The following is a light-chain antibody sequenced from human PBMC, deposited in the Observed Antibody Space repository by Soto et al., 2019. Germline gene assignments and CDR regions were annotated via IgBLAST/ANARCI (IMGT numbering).Light chain of an antibody. J-gene: IGKJ1*01. Sequence: EIVLTQSPGTLSLSPGERATLACRASQSVRSNYLAWYQQKPGQAPRLLIYGASSRATGIPDRFSGSGSGTDFTLTISRLEPEDLAVYYCQQFASSPRTFGRGTTVEIK. V-gene: IGKV3-20*01. CDR2: GAS. CDR3: QQFASSPRT. CDR1: QSVRSNY.